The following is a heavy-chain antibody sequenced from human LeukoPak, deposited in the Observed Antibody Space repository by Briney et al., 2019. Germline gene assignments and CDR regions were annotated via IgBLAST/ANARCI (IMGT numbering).Heavy chain of an antibody. J-gene: IGHJ4*02. Sequence: SETLSLTCTVSGGSISSYYWSWIRQPPGKGLEWIGYIYYSGSTNYNPSLKSRVTISVDTSKNQFSLKLSSVTAADTAVYYCAGDYSSSWPAPFWGQGTLVTVSS. CDR2: IYYSGST. CDR1: GGSISSYY. CDR3: AGDYSSSWPAPF. D-gene: IGHD6-13*01. V-gene: IGHV4-59*01.